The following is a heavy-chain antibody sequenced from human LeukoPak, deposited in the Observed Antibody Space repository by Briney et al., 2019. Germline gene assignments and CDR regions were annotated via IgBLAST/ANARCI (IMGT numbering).Heavy chain of an antibody. Sequence: ASVKVSCKASGYTFTSYGISWVRQAPGQGLEWMGWISAYNGNTNYAQKLQGRVTMSTDTSTSTAYMELRSLRSDDTAVYYCARDPRLYRTGDEVGGFDYWGQGTLVTVSS. D-gene: IGHD7-27*01. V-gene: IGHV1-18*01. CDR3: ARDPRLYRTGDEVGGFDY. J-gene: IGHJ4*02. CDR1: GYTFTSYG. CDR2: ISAYNGNT.